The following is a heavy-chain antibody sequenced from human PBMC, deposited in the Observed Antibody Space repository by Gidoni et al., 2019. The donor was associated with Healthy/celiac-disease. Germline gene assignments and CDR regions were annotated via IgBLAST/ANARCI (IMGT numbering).Heavy chain of an antibody. J-gene: IGHJ4*02. CDR3: AKDIKEDLGSGWYEGGIDY. Sequence: EVQLVESGGVVVQPGGSLRLSCAASGFPFDDYTIHWVRQAPGKGLEWVSLISWDGGSKYYADSVKGRFTISRDNSKNSLYLQMNSLRTEDTALYYCAKDIKEDLGSGWYEGGIDYWGQGTLVTVSS. D-gene: IGHD6-19*01. V-gene: IGHV3-43*01. CDR1: GFPFDDYT. CDR2: ISWDGGSK.